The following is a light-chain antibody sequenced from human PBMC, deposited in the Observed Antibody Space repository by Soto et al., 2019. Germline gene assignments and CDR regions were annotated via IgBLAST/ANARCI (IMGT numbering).Light chain of an antibody. V-gene: IGLV2-14*01. CDR1: SSDVGGYNY. J-gene: IGLJ1*01. CDR3: SSYSSSSTQV. CDR2: DVS. Sequence: QSALTQPASVSGSPGQSITISCTGTSSDVGGYNYVSWYQQHPGKDPKLMIYDVSNRPSGVSNRFSGSKSGNTASQTISGLQGEDEARLYYSSYSSSSTQVFGTGTKLTV.